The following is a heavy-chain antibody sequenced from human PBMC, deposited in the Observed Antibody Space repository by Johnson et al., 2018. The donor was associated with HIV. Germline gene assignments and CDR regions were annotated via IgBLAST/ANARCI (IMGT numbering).Heavy chain of an antibody. V-gene: IGHV3-71*04. J-gene: IGHJ3*02. Sequence: VQLVESGGGVVQPGRSLRLSCAASGFTVSSNYMSWVRQAPGKGLEWVGFIRSKAYGGTTEYAASVKGRFTISRDDSTSIAFLQMNNLKIEDTAVYYCATPWDLLGAFDIWGQGTMVTVSS. CDR1: GFTVSSNY. CDR2: IRSKAYGGTT. CDR3: ATPWDLLGAFDI. D-gene: IGHD1-26*01.